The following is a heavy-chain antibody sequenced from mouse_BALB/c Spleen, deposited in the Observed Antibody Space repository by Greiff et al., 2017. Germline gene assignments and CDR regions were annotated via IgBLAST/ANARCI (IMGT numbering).Heavy chain of an antibody. D-gene: IGHD1-2*01. J-gene: IGHJ2*01. V-gene: IGHV2-6-7*01. Sequence: VQLQQSGPGLVAPSQSLSITCTVSGFSLTGYGVNWVRQPPGKGLEWLGMIWGDGSTDYNSALKSRLSIGKDNSKSQVFLKMNSLQTDDTARYYCARELYYGYGYFDYWGQGTTLTVSS. CDR1: GFSLTGYG. CDR3: ARELYYGYGYFDY. CDR2: IWGDGST.